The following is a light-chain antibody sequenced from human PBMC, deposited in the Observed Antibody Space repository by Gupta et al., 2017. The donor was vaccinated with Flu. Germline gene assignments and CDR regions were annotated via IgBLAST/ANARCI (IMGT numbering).Light chain of an antibody. CDR1: TSDVGDYKY. J-gene: IGLJ2*01. Sequence: QSALTQPASVSGTPGQSITISCTGTTSDVGDYKYVSWYQQHPGKAPKLRIYEVSNRPSGVSNRFSGYKSGNTAYLNISGLQAEDEGNDDCSSYTDTGTLMVFGGGTKLTV. V-gene: IGLV2-14*01. CDR3: SSYTDTGTLMV. CDR2: EVS.